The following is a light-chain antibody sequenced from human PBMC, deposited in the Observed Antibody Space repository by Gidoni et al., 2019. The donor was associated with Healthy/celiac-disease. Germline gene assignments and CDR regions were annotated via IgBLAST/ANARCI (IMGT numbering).Light chain of an antibody. Sequence: VVLTQSPLSLPVTLGQPASISCRSSQSLVYSDGNTYLNWFQQRPGHSPRRLIYKVSTRDSGVPDRFSGSGSGTDFTLKISRVEAEDVGVYYCMQGTHWPPTFGQXTKVEIK. J-gene: IGKJ1*01. CDR1: QSLVYSDGNTY. CDR2: KVS. CDR3: MQGTHWPPT. V-gene: IGKV2-30*01.